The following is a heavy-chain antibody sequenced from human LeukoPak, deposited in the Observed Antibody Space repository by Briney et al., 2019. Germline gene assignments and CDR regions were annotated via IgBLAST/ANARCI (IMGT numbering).Heavy chain of an antibody. CDR1: GFTFSSYG. Sequence: GGSLRLSCAASGFTFSSYGMHWVRQAPGKGLEWVAVIWYDGSNKYYADSVKGRFTIPRDNSKNTLYLQMNSLRAEDTAVYYCAREFWSGPPDYWGQGTLVTVSS. D-gene: IGHD3-3*01. J-gene: IGHJ4*02. V-gene: IGHV3-33*01. CDR3: AREFWSGPPDY. CDR2: IWYDGSNK.